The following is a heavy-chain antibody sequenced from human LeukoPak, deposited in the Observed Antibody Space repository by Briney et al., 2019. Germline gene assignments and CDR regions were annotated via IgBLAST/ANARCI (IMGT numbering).Heavy chain of an antibody. CDR1: GFTFSSYS. CDR3: ATTLGSGWKFDY. CDR2: ISSSSSTI. D-gene: IGHD6-19*01. V-gene: IGHV3-48*01. Sequence: GGSLRLSCAASGFTFSSYSMNWVRQAPGKGLEWVSYISSSSSTIYYADSVKGRFTISRDNSKNTLYLQVNSLRTEDTAVYYCATTLGSGWKFDYWGQGTLVTVSS. J-gene: IGHJ4*02.